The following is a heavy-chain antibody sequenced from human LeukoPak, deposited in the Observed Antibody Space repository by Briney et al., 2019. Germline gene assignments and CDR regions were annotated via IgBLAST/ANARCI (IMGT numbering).Heavy chain of an antibody. D-gene: IGHD6-19*01. V-gene: IGHV3-74*01. Sequence: GGSLRLSCAASGFTFSTYFMHWVRQAPGKGLVWVSRINGDGISTTYADSVMGRFTISRDNAKNTLYLQMNSLRAEDTAVYYCAKEGAASSGWYGDAFDIWGQGTMVTVSS. CDR2: INGDGIST. CDR1: GFTFSTYF. CDR3: AKEGAASSGWYGDAFDI. J-gene: IGHJ3*02.